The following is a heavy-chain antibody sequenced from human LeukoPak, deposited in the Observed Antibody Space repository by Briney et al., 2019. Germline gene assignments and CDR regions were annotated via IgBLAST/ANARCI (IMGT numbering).Heavy chain of an antibody. CDR1: GFTFSSYE. Sequence: GGSLRLSCAASGFTFSSYEMNWVRQAPGKGLEWVAYISRSSSTIFYADSVKGRFTISRDNAKNSLYLQMNSLRAEDTAVYYCARYSGTYRDYWGQGTLVAVSS. CDR3: ARYSGTYRDY. CDR2: ISRSSSTI. D-gene: IGHD1-26*01. J-gene: IGHJ4*02. V-gene: IGHV3-48*03.